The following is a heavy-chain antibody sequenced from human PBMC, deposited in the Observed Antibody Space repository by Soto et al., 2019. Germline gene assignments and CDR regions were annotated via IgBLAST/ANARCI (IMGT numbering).Heavy chain of an antibody. CDR2: ISAYNGNT. J-gene: IGHJ5*02. V-gene: IGHV1-18*01. CDR3: ARDGLVVVVAATRWGFDP. Sequence: ASVKVSCKASGYTFTSYGISWVRQAPGQGLEWMGWISAYNGNTNYAQKLQGRVTMTTDTSTSTAYMELRSLRSDDTAVYYCARDGLVVVVAATRWGFDPWGQGTLVTVSS. D-gene: IGHD2-15*01. CDR1: GYTFTSYG.